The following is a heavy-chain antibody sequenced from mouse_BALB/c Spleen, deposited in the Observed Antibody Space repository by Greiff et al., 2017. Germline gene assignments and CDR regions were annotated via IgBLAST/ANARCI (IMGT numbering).Heavy chain of an antibody. D-gene: IGHD2-12*01. J-gene: IGHJ4*01. V-gene: IGHV2-9*02. CDR3: AREYYREGYAMDY. Sequence: QVQLKESGPGLVAPSQSLSITCTVSGFSLTSYGVHWVRQPPGKGLEWLGVIWAGGSTNYNSALMSRLSISKDNSKSQVFLKMNSLQTDDTAMYYCAREYYREGYAMDYWGQGTSVTVSS. CDR2: IWAGGST. CDR1: GFSLTSYG.